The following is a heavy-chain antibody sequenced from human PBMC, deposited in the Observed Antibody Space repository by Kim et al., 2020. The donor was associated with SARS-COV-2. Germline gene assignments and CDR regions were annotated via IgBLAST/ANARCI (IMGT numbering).Heavy chain of an antibody. V-gene: IGHV1-69*01. J-gene: IGHJ4*02. Sequence: YQGRVTITADESTSTAYMELSSLRSEDTAVYYCAREGHYGSGSYYSPFDYWGQGTLVTVSS. D-gene: IGHD3-10*01. CDR3: AREGHYGSGSYYSPFDY.